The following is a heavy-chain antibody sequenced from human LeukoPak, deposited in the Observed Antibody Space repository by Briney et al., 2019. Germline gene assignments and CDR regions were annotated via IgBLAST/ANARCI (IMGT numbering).Heavy chain of an antibody. Sequence: SETLSLTCTVSGGSISSYYWSWIRQPPGKGLEWIGYIYYSGSTNYNPSLKSRVTISVETSKNQFSLKLSSVTAADTAVYYCARGDYDSSSFDIWGQGTMVTVSS. J-gene: IGHJ3*02. CDR1: GGSISSYY. CDR3: ARGDYDSSSFDI. CDR2: IYYSGST. D-gene: IGHD3-22*01. V-gene: IGHV4-59*01.